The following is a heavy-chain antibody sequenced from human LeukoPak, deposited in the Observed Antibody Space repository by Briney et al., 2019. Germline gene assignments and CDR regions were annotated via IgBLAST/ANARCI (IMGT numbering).Heavy chain of an antibody. V-gene: IGHV1-2*02. CDR2: INPNSGGT. Sequence: ASVKVSCKASGYTFTGYYMHWVRQAPGQGLEWMGWINPNSGGTNYAQKFQGRVAMTRDTSISTAYMELSRLRSDDTAVYYCARGGRVVVIASSQTPYPNWFDPWGQGTLVTVSS. CDR3: ARGGRVVVIASSQTPYPNWFDP. CDR1: GYTFTGYY. D-gene: IGHD2-21*01. J-gene: IGHJ5*02.